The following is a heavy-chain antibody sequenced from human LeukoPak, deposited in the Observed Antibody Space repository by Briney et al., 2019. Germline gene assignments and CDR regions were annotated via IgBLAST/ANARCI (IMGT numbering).Heavy chain of an antibody. D-gene: IGHD1-26*01. CDR3: ARDTVGVTDY. CDR2: IKPDGSEK. CDR1: SFTFSKTW. J-gene: IGHJ4*02. Sequence: GGSLRLSCASSSFTFSKTWMSWVRQAPGKGLEWVANIKPDGSEKYYVDSVKGRFTISRDNAKNSLYLQMNSRRAEDTALYYCARDTVGVTDYWGQGTLVSVSS. V-gene: IGHV3-7*01.